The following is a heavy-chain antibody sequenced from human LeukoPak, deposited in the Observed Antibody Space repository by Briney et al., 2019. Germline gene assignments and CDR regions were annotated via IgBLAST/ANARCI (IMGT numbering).Heavy chain of an antibody. CDR1: GYSFTSYW. D-gene: IGHD1-1*01. CDR2: IYPGDSDT. V-gene: IGHV5-51*01. J-gene: IGHJ4*02. CDR3: ARHETGPYFDY. Sequence: GESLKISCKGSGYSFTSYWIGWVRQMPGKGLECMGIIYPGDSDTRYSPSFEGQVTISADRSISTAYLQWSSLKASDTAMYYCARHETGPYFDYWGQGTLVTVSS.